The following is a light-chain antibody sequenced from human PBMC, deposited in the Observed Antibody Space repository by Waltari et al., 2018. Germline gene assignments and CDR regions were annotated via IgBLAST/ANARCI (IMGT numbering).Light chain of an antibody. V-gene: IGKV2-30*02. CDR3: KQGTHWPRT. Sequence: DVVMTQSPLSLPVTLGQPASISCRSNQSLVHSAGNTYLNWFQQRPGQSPRRLIYKVSSRDSGVPDRFSGSGSGTDFTLKISRVEAEDVGVYYCKQGTHWPRTFGQGTKVEIK. J-gene: IGKJ1*01. CDR1: QSLVHSAGNTY. CDR2: KVS.